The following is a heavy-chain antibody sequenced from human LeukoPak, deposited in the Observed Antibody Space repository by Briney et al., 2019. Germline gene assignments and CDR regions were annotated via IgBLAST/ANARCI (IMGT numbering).Heavy chain of an antibody. CDR2: ISGSGVST. D-gene: IGHD3-22*01. V-gene: IGHV3-23*01. J-gene: IGHJ4*02. CDR3: ARDPSYYYDSSGEPLNDY. CDR1: GFTFSSYA. Sequence: GGSLRLSCAASGFTFSSYAMSWVRQAPGKGLEWVSAISGSGVSTYYADSVKGRFTISRDNAKNSLYLQMNSLRAEDTAVYYCARDPSYYYDSSGEPLNDYWGQGTLVTVSS.